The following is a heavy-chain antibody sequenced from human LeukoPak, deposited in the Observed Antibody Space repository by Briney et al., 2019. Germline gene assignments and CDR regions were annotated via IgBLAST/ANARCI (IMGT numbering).Heavy chain of an antibody. CDR2: IIPILGIA. J-gene: IGHJ5*02. D-gene: IGHD6-13*01. Sequence: SVKASCKASGGTFSSYAISWVRQAPGQGLEWMGRIIPILGIANYAQKFQGRVTITADKSTSTAYMELSSLRSEDTAVYYCARSVAAAGWWFDPWGQGTLVTVSS. CDR1: GGTFSSYA. V-gene: IGHV1-69*04. CDR3: ARSVAAAGWWFDP.